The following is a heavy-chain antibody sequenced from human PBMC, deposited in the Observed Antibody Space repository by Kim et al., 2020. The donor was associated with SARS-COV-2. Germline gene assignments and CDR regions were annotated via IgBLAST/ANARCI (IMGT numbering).Heavy chain of an antibody. CDR1: GFTFRTYA. V-gene: IGHV3-23*01. J-gene: IGHJ6*02. CDR3: AKDLGYCSSSICYPPYGMDV. CDR2: ISDSGDNT. D-gene: IGHD2-2*01. Sequence: GGSLRLSCAASGFTFRTYAMSWVRQTPGRGLEWVSAISDSGDNTYYADSVKGRFTVSRDNSKNTLYLQMNSLRAVDAAVYYCAKDLGYCSSSICYPPYGMDVWGQGTTFTVSS.